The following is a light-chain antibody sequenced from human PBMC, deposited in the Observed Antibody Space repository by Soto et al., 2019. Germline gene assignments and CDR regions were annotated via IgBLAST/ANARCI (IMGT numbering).Light chain of an antibody. CDR1: SSNIGAGYD. CDR2: GNN. CDR3: QSYENSLSGSV. Sequence: QSVLTQPPSVSGAPGQRVTISCTGSSSNIGAGYDVHWYQQLPGTAPKVLIYGNNNRPSGVPDRFSGSKSDTSASLAITGLQAADEADYYCQSYENSLSGSVFGGGTKLTVL. V-gene: IGLV1-40*01. J-gene: IGLJ3*02.